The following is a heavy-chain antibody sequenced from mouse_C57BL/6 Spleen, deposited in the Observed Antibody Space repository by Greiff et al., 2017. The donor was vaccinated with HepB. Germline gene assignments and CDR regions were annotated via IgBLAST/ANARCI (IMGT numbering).Heavy chain of an antibody. Sequence: EVQLQHSGPELVKPGASVKISCKASGYSFTGYYMNWVKQSPEKSLEWIGEINPSTGGTTYNQKFKAKATLTVDKSSSTAYMQLKSLTSEDSAVYYCAAGVYDGSPFDYWGQGTTLTVSS. V-gene: IGHV1-42*01. CDR1: GYSFTGYY. CDR2: INPSTGGT. D-gene: IGHD1-1*01. J-gene: IGHJ2*01. CDR3: AAGVYDGSPFDY.